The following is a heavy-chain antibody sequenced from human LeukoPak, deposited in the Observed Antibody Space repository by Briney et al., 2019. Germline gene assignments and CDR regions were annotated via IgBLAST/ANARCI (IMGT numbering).Heavy chain of an antibody. Sequence: PWASVKVSCKASGYTFTSYDINWVRQATGQGLEWMGWMNPNSGNTGYVQKFQGRVTMTRNTSISTAYMELSSLRSEDTAVYYCARSSWFGRITIFGVVKPYLPMDVWGKGTTVTVSS. CDR2: MNPNSGNT. D-gene: IGHD3-3*01. CDR1: GYTFTSYD. V-gene: IGHV1-8*01. CDR3: ARSSWFGRITIFGVVKPYLPMDV. J-gene: IGHJ6*04.